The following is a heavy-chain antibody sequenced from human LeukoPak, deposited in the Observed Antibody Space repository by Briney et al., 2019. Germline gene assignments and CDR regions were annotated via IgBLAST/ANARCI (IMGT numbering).Heavy chain of an antibody. Sequence: GESLKISCKGSGSSFTSYWIGWVRQMPGKGLEWMGIIYPGGSDTRYSPSFQGQVTISADKSISTAYLQWSSLQASDTALYFCARAIVATDYGDYDQFDFWGQGTLVTVSP. CDR3: ARAIVATDYGDYDQFDF. J-gene: IGHJ4*02. CDR1: GSSFTSYW. V-gene: IGHV5-51*01. CDR2: IYPGGSDT. D-gene: IGHD4-17*01.